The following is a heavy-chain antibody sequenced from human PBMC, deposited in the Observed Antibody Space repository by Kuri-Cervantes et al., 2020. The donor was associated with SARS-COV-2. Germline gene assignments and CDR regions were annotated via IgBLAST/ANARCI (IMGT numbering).Heavy chain of an antibody. CDR3: ARTHGSGWDFAY. Sequence: GRSLNISCASSGFTFISYGMHWVRQAPGKGLDWVAVISYDGSNKYYADSVKGRFTISRDNSKNTLYLQMNSLRAEDTAVYYCARTHGSGWDFAYWGQGTLVTVSS. V-gene: IGHV3-30*03. CDR1: GFTFISYG. J-gene: IGHJ4*02. D-gene: IGHD6-19*01. CDR2: ISYDGSNK.